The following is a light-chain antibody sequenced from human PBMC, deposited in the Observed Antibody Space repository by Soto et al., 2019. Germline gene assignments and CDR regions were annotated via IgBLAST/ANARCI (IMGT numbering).Light chain of an antibody. Sequence: ALTQSPGSLSSSPGERATLSCRASQSVSSNYLAWYQQKPGQAPRLLIYGASSRATGIPDRFSGSGSGTDFTLTINRLEPDDFATYYCQQSSSIPRTFGQGTKLEIK. CDR2: GAS. CDR1: QSVSSNY. J-gene: IGKJ2*01. CDR3: QQSSSIPRT. V-gene: IGKV3-20*01.